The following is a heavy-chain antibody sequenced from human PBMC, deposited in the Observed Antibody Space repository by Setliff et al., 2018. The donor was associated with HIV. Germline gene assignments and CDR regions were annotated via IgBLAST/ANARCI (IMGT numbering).Heavy chain of an antibody. CDR1: GGSITASH. CDR3: ARERSLITNRRYFDS. V-gene: IGHV4-59*01. J-gene: IGHJ4*02. Sequence: SETLSLTCTVSGGSITASHWSWIRQPAGKGLEWIGYIYKSGSTNYKASLKNRVTISADTSKNQFSLKLSSVTAADTAVYFCARERSLITNRRYFDSWGQGTLVTVSS. D-gene: IGHD3-16*02. CDR2: IYKSGST.